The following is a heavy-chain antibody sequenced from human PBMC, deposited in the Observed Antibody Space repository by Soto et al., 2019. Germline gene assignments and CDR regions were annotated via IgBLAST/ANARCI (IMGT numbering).Heavy chain of an antibody. CDR2: IYYSGST. CDR1: GGPVYSGSHY. J-gene: IGHJ4*02. Sequence: SETLSLTCTVSGGPVYSGSHYGSWIRQPPGKGLEWIGHIYYSGSTKYNPSLTSRVTISIDISKNQFSLNLSSVTAADTAVYFCTRDHSSGWSSYPQNWGQGTLVTVSS. CDR3: TRDHSSGWSSYPQN. V-gene: IGHV4-61*01. D-gene: IGHD3-22*01.